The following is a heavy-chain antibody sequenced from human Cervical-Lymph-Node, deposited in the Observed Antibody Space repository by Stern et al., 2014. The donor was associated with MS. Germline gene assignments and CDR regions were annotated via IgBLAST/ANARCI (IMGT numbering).Heavy chain of an antibody. D-gene: IGHD1/OR15-1a*01. CDR2: LYRGGRT. Sequence: EVQLVESGGGLVQPGGSLRLSCAASGFDVNANYVSWVRQAPGKGLEWLSSLYRGGRTFYADPVEGRFITSRDDARNTVYLQLTNLRAEDTAVYYCALTRMGPFDSWGQGTLVSVSS. CDR1: GFDVNANY. CDR3: ALTRMGPFDS. V-gene: IGHV3-66*01. J-gene: IGHJ5*01.